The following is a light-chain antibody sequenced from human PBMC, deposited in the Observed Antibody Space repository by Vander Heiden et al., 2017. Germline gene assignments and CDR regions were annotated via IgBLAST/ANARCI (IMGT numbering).Light chain of an antibody. CDR1: QSISSY. CDR3: QQSDSTPYT. Sequence: DIQMTQSPSSLSASVGDRVTITCRASQSISSYLNWYQQKPGKAPKLLISAASSLQSWVPSRFSGSGSGTDFTLTISKLQPEDFATYYCQQSDSTPYTFSQGTKMEIK. CDR2: AAS. V-gene: IGKV1-39*01. J-gene: IGKJ2*01.